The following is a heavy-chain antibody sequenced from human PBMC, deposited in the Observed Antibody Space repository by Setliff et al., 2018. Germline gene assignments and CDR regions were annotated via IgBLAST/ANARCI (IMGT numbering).Heavy chain of an antibody. CDR1: GGTFINYA. J-gene: IGHJ4*02. D-gene: IGHD1-26*01. CDR3: ARVSRTIVAARGFDY. CDR2: IIPIFGTA. V-gene: IGHV1-69*13. Sequence: SVKVSCKASGGTFINYAISWVRQAPRQGLEWMGGIIPIFGTANYAQKFQGRVTITADESTSTAYMELSSLRSEDTAVYYCARVSRTIVAARGFDYWGQGTLVTVSS.